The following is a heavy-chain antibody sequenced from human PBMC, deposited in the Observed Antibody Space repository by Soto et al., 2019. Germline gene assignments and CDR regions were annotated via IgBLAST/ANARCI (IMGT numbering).Heavy chain of an antibody. D-gene: IGHD5-18*01. Sequence: QVQLVQSGAEVKKPRSSVKVSCKDSGGTFSSYAIRWVRQAPGQGLEWMGGIIPIFGTANYAQKFQGRVTITADESTSTAYMELSSLRSEDTAVYYCARDDVDTAMVSYGMDVWGQGTTVTVSS. CDR3: ARDDVDTAMVSYGMDV. J-gene: IGHJ6*02. CDR1: GGTFSSYA. CDR2: IIPIFGTA. V-gene: IGHV1-69*12.